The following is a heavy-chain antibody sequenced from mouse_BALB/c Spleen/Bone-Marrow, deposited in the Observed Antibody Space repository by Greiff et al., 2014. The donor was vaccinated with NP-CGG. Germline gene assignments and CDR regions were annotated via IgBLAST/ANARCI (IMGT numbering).Heavy chain of an antibody. J-gene: IGHJ2*01. CDR1: GYTFTDYN. Sequence: EVQLQQSGPELVKPGASVKISCKASGYTFTDYNMHWVKQSHGESLEWIGYIYPNNGGTGYNQKFKSKATVTADNSSSTAYMELRSLTAEDSAVYYCTRRRSPCYFDYPGQGTTRTVSS. D-gene: IGHD6-1*01. CDR3: TRRRSPCYFDY. CDR2: IYPNNGGT. V-gene: IGHV1S29*02.